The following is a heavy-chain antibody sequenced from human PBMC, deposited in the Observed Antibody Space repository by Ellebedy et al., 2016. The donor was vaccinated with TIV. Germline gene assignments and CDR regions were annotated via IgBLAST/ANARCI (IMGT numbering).Heavy chain of an antibody. D-gene: IGHD1-14*01. CDR2: IIPISGTT. Sequence: AASVKVSCKASGGTFSSYAIGWVRQAPGQGLEWMGVIIPISGTTVYAQKFQGRVTITADKSTSTGYMELTSLGLEDTAVYYCAREGREYNTPSQYVQHWGQGTLVTVSS. J-gene: IGHJ1*01. CDR3: AREGREYNTPSQYVQH. V-gene: IGHV1-69*06. CDR1: GGTFSSYA.